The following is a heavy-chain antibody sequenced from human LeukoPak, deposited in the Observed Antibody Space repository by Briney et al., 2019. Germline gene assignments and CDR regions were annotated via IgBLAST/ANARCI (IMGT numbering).Heavy chain of an antibody. Sequence: ASVKVSCKASGGSFSRNAISWVRQAPGQGLEWMGRFIPMVGIATYAQKFQGRVTITEDRSTSTAYMELSSLRSEDTAVYYCARIQAVGVPVAIDAYYSYGMDVWAKGPRSASP. CDR1: GGSFSRNA. CDR2: FIPMVGIA. D-gene: IGHD2-2*02. J-gene: IGHJ6*02. CDR3: ARIQAVGVPVAIDAYYSYGMDV. V-gene: IGHV1-69*04.